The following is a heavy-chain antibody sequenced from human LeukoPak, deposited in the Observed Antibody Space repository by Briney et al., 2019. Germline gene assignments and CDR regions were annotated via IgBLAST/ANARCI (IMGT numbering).Heavy chain of an antibody. CDR1: GFTFSSYA. D-gene: IGHD5-12*01. CDR3: ARDLSGGYSGYGDAFDI. J-gene: IGHJ3*02. Sequence: GGSLRLSCAASGFTFSSYAMSWVRQAPGKGLEWVSAISGSGGSTYYADSVKGRFTISRDNSKNTLYLQMNSLGAEDTAVYYCARDLSGGYSGYGDAFDIWGQGTMVTVSS. CDR2: ISGSGGST. V-gene: IGHV3-23*01.